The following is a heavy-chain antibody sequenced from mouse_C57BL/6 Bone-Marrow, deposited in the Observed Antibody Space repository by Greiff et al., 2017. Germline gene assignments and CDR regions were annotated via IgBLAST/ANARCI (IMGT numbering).Heavy chain of an antibody. D-gene: IGHD2-1*01. J-gene: IGHJ2*01. CDR1: GFNIKDDY. V-gene: IGHV14-4*01. CDR3: TIYFPTFDY. CDR2: IDPENGDT. Sequence: EVKLQESGAELVRPGASVKLSCTASGFNIKDDYMHWVKQRPEQGLEWIGWIDPENGDTEYASKFQGKATITADTSSNTAYLQLSSLTSEDTAVYYCTIYFPTFDYWGQGTTLTVSS.